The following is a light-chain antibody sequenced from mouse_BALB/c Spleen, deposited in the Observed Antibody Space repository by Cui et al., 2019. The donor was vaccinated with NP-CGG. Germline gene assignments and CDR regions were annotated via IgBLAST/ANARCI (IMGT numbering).Light chain of an antibody. CDR1: TGAITTSNY. V-gene: IGLV1*01. Sequence: AFLTQEIAPTTSPGETVTLTCRSSTGAITTSNYANWVQEKPDHLFTGLIGGTNNRAPGVPARFSGSLIGDKAALTITGAQTEDEAIYFCALWYSNHWVFGGGTKLTVL. CDR3: ALWYSNHWV. CDR2: GTN. J-gene: IGLJ1*01.